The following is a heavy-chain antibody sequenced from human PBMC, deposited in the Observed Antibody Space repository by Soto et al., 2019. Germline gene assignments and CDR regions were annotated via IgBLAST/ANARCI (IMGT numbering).Heavy chain of an antibody. CDR2: IYSGGST. CDR3: ARDLSGLSSGYSGADY. CDR1: GFTVSSNY. J-gene: IGHJ4*02. Sequence: GWSLRLSCAASGFTVSSNYMSWVRQAPGKGLEWVSVIYSGGSTYYADSVKGRFTISRDNSKNTLYLQMNSLRAEDTAVYYCARDLSGLSSGYSGADYWGQGTLVTVSS. D-gene: IGHD3-22*01. V-gene: IGHV3-53*01.